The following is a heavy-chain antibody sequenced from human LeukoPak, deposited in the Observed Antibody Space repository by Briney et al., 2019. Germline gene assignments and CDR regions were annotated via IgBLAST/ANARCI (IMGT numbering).Heavy chain of an antibody. J-gene: IGHJ4*02. CDR2: INPSGGST. Sequence: ASVKVSCKASGYTFTSYYMHGVRHAPGQGVEWMGVINPSGGSTSYAQKFQGRVTMTRDTSTSTVYMELSSLRSEDTAVYYCARGPPNYFDYWGQGTLVTVSS. V-gene: IGHV1-46*01. CDR3: ARGPPNYFDY. CDR1: GYTFTSYY.